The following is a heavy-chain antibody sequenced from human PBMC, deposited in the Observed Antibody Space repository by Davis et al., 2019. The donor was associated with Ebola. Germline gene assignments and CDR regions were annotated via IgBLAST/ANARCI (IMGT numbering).Heavy chain of an antibody. J-gene: IGHJ4*02. D-gene: IGHD6-13*01. CDR3: ARREAGSNWSVDY. CDR1: GFSVSSDY. CDR2: ISGSSNYI. V-gene: IGHV3-21*01. Sequence: GESLKISCAASGFSVSSDYMSWVRQAPGRGLEWVSSISGSSNYIYYADSVKGRFTISRDNAKNSLYLQMNSLRAEDTAVYYCARREAGSNWSVDYWGQGTLVTVSS.